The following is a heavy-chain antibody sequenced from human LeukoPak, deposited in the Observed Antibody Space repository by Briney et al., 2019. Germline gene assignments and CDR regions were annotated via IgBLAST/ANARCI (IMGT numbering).Heavy chain of an antibody. CDR2: TYYRSTWYN. V-gene: IGHV6-1*01. J-gene: IGHJ5*02. CDR3: ARRLTQYDCFDP. Sequence: SQTLSLTCAISGDSVSSNSVTWNWIRQSPSRGLEWLGRTYYRSTWYNDYAVSVRGRITVNPDTSKNQFSLHLNSVTPEDSAVYYCARRLTQYDCFDPWGQGILVTVSS. D-gene: IGHD2-2*01. CDR1: GDSVSSNSVT.